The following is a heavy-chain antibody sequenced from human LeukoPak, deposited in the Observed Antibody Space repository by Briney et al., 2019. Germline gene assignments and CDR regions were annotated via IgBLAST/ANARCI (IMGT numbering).Heavy chain of an antibody. CDR3: AIVTDGY. V-gene: IGHV3-23*01. D-gene: IGHD2-21*02. CDR2: TSGSDGNT. Sequence: GGSLRLSCAASGFTFSSYGINWVRQAPGKGLEWVSGTSGSDGNTYYADSVKGRFTISRDNSKNTAYLQMNSLSAEDTAIYYCAIVTDGYWGRGTLVTVSS. J-gene: IGHJ4*02. CDR1: GFTFSSYG.